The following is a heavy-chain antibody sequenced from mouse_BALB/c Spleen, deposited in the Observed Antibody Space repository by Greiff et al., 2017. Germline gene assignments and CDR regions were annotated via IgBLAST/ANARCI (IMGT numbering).Heavy chain of an antibody. Sequence: EVQLQQSGPGLVKPSQSLSLTCSVTGYSITSGYYWNWIRQFPGNKLEWMGYISYDGSNNYNPSLKNRISITRDTSKNQFFLKLNSVTTEDTATYYCARDKAYSGAMDYWGQGTSVTVSS. V-gene: IGHV3-6*02. CDR3: ARDKAYSGAMDY. CDR2: ISYDGSN. D-gene: IGHD2-10*01. CDR1: GYSITSGYY. J-gene: IGHJ4*01.